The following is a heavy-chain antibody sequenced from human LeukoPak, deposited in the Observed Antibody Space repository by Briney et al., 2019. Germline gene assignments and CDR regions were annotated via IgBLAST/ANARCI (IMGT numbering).Heavy chain of an antibody. V-gene: IGHV3-9*01. CDR1: GFTFDDYA. CDR2: ISWNSGSI. Sequence: GRSLRLSCAASGFTFDDYAMHWVRQAPGKGLEWVSGISWNSGSIGYADSAKGRFTISRDNAKNSLYLQMNSLRAEDTALYYCAKDTAPTSLGYGMDVWGQGTTVTVSS. CDR3: AKDTAPTSLGYGMDV. J-gene: IGHJ6*02.